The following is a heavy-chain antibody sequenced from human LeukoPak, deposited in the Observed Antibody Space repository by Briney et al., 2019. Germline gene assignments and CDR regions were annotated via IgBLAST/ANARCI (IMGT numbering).Heavy chain of an antibody. J-gene: IGHJ4*02. CDR3: ATERQQYFDY. CDR2: ITKNGGSS. CDR1: GFTFDDYT. V-gene: IGHV3-43*01. Sequence: GGSLRLSCAASGFTFDDYTMHWVRQVPGKGLEWVSLITKNGGSSFYADSVKGRFTISRDNNKNSLSLQMNSLRTEDTALYYCATERQQYFDYWGQGTLVTVSS.